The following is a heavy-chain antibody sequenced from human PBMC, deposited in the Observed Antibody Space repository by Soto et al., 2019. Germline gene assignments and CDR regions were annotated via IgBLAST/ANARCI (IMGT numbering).Heavy chain of an antibody. CDR2: ISSSSSTI. V-gene: IGHV3-48*01. Sequence: GGSLRLSCAASGFTFSSYSMNWVRQAPGKGLEWVSYISSSSSTIYYADSVKGRFTISRDNAKNSLYLQMNSLRAEDTAVYYCAREYCRGGSCPFLYNAFHIWGQGTMVTVSS. D-gene: IGHD2-15*01. CDR1: GFTFSSYS. J-gene: IGHJ3*02. CDR3: AREYCRGGSCPFLYNAFHI.